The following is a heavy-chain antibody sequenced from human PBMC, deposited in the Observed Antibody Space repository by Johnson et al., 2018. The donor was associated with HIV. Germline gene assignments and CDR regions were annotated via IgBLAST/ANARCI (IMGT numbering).Heavy chain of an antibody. Sequence: VQLVESGGGVVQPGRSLRLSCAASGFTFSNAWMSWVRQAPGKGLEWVGHIKSKTDGGTTDYAAPVKGRFTISRDDSKNTLYLQMNSLKTEDTAVYYCAGGRTAAGFDAFDIWGQGTMVTVSS. D-gene: IGHD6-13*01. V-gene: IGHV3-15*01. J-gene: IGHJ3*02. CDR2: IKSKTDGGTT. CDR1: GFTFSNAW. CDR3: AGGRTAAGFDAFDI.